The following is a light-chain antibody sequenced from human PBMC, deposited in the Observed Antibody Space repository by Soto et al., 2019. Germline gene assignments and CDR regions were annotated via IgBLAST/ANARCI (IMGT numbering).Light chain of an antibody. V-gene: IGKV3-20*01. CDR1: QSVSSTY. J-gene: IGKJ1*01. Sequence: EIVLTQSPGTLSLSPGERATLSCRASQSVSSTYLAWCQQKPGQAPRLLIYGASSRATGIPDRFSGSGSGTDFTLTISRLEPEDFAVYYCQQYGSSGTFGQGTKVDI. CDR3: QQYGSSGT. CDR2: GAS.